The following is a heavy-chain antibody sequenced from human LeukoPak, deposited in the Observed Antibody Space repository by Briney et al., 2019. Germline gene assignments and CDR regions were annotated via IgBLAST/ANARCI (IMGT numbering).Heavy chain of an antibody. Sequence: GGSLRLSCTASGFVFSRDNMNWVRQAPGKGLEWVSSISGNGDNIHYADSVKGRFTISRDNSNNTLYLQMDSLRAEDTAVYYCAKNARWGQGTLVTISS. CDR3: AKNAR. CDR2: ISGNGDNI. V-gene: IGHV3-23*01. J-gene: IGHJ4*02. CDR1: GFVFSRDN.